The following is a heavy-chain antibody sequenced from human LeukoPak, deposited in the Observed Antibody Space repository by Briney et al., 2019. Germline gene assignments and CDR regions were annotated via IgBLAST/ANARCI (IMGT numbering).Heavy chain of an antibody. D-gene: IGHD4-17*01. CDR2: ISYDGSNK. J-gene: IGHJ4*02. V-gene: IGHV3-30*03. CDR1: GFTFSSYG. Sequence: GRSLRLSCAASGFTFSSYGMHWVRQAPGKGLEWVAVISYDGSNKYYADSVKGRFTISRDNSKNTLYLQMNSLRAEDTAVYYCAREDYGDYGGCFDYWGQGTLVTVSS. CDR3: AREDYGDYGGCFDY.